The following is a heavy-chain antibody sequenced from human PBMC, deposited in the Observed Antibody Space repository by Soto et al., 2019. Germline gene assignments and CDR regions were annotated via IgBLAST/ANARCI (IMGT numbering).Heavy chain of an antibody. V-gene: IGHV3-30*03. CDR1: EFTFNTYA. D-gene: IGHD1-7*01. Sequence: AQLVESGGGVVQPGRSLRLSCAAYEFTFNTYAMHWVRQAPGKGLEWVAVIAYDGNDKYYADSVKGRFTISRDNSKNALYLQMNTLRPEDTAMYYCARDVGNYVPYYYGMDVWGQGTTVTVSS. CDR2: IAYDGNDK. CDR3: ARDVGNYVPYYYGMDV. J-gene: IGHJ6*02.